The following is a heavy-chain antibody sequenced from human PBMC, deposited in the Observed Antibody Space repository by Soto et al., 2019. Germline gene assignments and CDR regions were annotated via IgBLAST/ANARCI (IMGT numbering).Heavy chain of an antibody. V-gene: IGHV3-30*18. Sequence: QVQLVESGGGVVQPGRSLRLSCAASGFTFSSYGMHWVRQAPGKGLEWVAVISYDGSNKYYADSVKGRFTISRDNSKNPLYLQMNSLRAEDTAVYYCAKDGYGSGSYYYGMDVWGQGTTVTVSS. J-gene: IGHJ6*02. CDR2: ISYDGSNK. D-gene: IGHD3-10*01. CDR3: AKDGYGSGSYYYGMDV. CDR1: GFTFSSYG.